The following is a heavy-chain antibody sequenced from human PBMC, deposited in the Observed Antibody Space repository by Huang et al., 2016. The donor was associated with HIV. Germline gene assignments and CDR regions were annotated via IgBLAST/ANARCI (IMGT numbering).Heavy chain of an antibody. CDR3: ARAGGFEI. CDR2: IKIAGCTT. Sequence: EEHLVESGGGLVQPGGSLRLCCEASGFKFSNYWMPWVRQAPGKGLRWVSRIKIAGCTTDYADSVKGRFTIARDNAKNTLYLQMSSLTAEDTAIYYYARAGGFEIWGQGTVVTVSS. J-gene: IGHJ3*02. V-gene: IGHV3-74*01. CDR1: GFKFSNYW. D-gene: IGHD2-15*01.